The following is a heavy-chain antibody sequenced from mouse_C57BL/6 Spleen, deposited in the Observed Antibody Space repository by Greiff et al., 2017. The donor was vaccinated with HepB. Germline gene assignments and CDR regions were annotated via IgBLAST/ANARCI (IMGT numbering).Heavy chain of an antibody. Sequence: VQLQQSGAELVRPGASVKLSCTASGFNIKDYYMHWVKQRPEQGLEWIGRIDPEDGDTEYAPKFQGKATMTADTSSNTAYLQLSSLTSEDTAVYYCTSGDYDYDDDDVWGTGTTVTVSS. J-gene: IGHJ1*03. CDR3: TSGDYDYDDDDV. V-gene: IGHV14-1*01. D-gene: IGHD2-4*01. CDR1: GFNIKDYY. CDR2: IDPEDGDT.